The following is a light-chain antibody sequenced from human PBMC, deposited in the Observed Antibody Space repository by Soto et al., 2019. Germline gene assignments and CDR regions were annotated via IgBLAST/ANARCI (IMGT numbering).Light chain of an antibody. CDR1: QSVSSN. CDR3: QQYNNWPRT. J-gene: IGKJ2*01. Sequence: EIVMTQSPATLSVSPGERATLSCRASQSVSSNLAWYQQKPGQAPRLLIYGASTRATGIPARFSGSGSGTEFTLTXSSLQXEDFAVYYCQQYNNWPRTFGQGTKLEIK. CDR2: GAS. V-gene: IGKV3-15*01.